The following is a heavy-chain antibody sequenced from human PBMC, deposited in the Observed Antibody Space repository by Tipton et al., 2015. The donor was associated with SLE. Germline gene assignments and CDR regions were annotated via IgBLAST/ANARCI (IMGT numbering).Heavy chain of an antibody. J-gene: IGHJ5*02. CDR2: IYYSGST. Sequence: TLSLTCTVSGGPISSSSYYWGWIRQPPGKGLERIGSIYYSGSTYYNPSLKSRVTISVDTSKNQFSLKLSSVTAADTAVYYCARVQAYEGFDPWGQGTLVTVSS. CDR3: ARVQAYEGFDP. CDR1: GGPISSSSYY. D-gene: IGHD3-16*01. V-gene: IGHV4-39*07.